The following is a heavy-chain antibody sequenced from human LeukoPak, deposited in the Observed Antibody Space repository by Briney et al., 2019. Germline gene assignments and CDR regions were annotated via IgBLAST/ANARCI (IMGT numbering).Heavy chain of an antibody. V-gene: IGHV3-9*01. D-gene: IGHD3-10*01. Sequence: GGSLRLSCAASGFTFDDYAMHWVRQAPGKGLEWVSGISWNSGSIGYADSVKGRFTISRDNAKNSLYLQMNSLRAEDTALYYCAKDIGLYGSGSSLDYWGQGTLVTVSS. CDR3: AKDIGLYGSGSSLDY. CDR1: GFTFDDYA. CDR2: ISWNSGSI. J-gene: IGHJ4*02.